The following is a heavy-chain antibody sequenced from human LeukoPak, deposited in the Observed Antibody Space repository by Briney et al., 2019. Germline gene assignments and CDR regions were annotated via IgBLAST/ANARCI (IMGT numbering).Heavy chain of an antibody. CDR3: ATNGPGIAVAGYVDY. V-gene: IGHV3-30-3*01. CDR2: ISYDGSND. J-gene: IGHJ4*02. CDR1: GFTFSGYA. D-gene: IGHD6-19*01. Sequence: GGSLRLSCAASGFTFSGYAMHWVRQAPGKGLEWVAVISYDGSNDYYADSVKGRFTISRNNSKNTLYLQMNSLRAEDTAVYYCATNGPGIAVAGYVDYWGQGTLVTVSS.